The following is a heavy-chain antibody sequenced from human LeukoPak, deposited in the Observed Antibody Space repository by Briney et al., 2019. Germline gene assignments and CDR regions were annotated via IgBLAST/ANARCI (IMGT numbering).Heavy chain of an antibody. V-gene: IGHV4-34*01. CDR1: GGSFSGHY. CDR2: INHSGST. D-gene: IGHD6-13*01. CDR3: ARRRQLANYYYCGMDV. Sequence: SETLSLTCAVYGGSFSGHYWSWIRQPPGKGLEWIGEINHSGSTNYNPSLKSRVTISEDTSKNQFSLKLSSVTAANTAVYYCARRRQLANYYYCGMDVWGQGTTVTVSS. J-gene: IGHJ6*02.